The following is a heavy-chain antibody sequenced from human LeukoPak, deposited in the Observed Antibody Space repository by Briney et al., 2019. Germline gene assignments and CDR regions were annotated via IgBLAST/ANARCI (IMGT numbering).Heavy chain of an antibody. CDR1: GFTFSNFA. Sequence: GGSLRLSCAASGFTFSNFAMSWVRQAPGKGLEWVSAISASGGHTNYADSVKGRFTISRVSSKNTLYLQMNSLRADDTALYYCAKDRVGSCSTTSCPIDYWGQGTLVAVSS. V-gene: IGHV3-23*01. J-gene: IGHJ4*02. D-gene: IGHD2-2*01. CDR3: AKDRVGSCSTTSCPIDY. CDR2: ISASGGHT.